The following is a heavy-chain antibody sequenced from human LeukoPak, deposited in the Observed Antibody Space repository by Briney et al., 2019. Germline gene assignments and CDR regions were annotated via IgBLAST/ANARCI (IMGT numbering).Heavy chain of an antibody. CDR3: AKDRPNYYGSNGPYYTRDGDY. Sequence: GGSLRLSCAASGFTFNIYAMSWVRQAPGKGLQWVSSITSSGDGTYYADSVRGRFTVSRDNPENTLYLQMNSLRVEDTAVYFCAKDRPNYYGSNGPYYTRDGDYWGQGTLVTVSS. CDR2: ITSSGDGT. D-gene: IGHD3-22*01. J-gene: IGHJ4*02. CDR1: GFTFNIYA. V-gene: IGHV3-23*01.